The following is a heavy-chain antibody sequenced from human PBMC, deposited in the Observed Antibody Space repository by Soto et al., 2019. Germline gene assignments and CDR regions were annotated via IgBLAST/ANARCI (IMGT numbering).Heavy chain of an antibody. D-gene: IGHD2-8*01. Sequence: GASVKVSCKASGYTFTSYVISWVRQAPGQGLEWMGWISAYNGNTNYAQKLQGRVTMTTDTSTSTAYMELRSLRSDDTAVYYRARTHYSVLMVYVDYYVDVWGKGTTVTVSS. CDR2: ISAYNGNT. CDR1: GYTFTSYV. J-gene: IGHJ6*03. CDR3: ARTHYSVLMVYVDYYVDV. V-gene: IGHV1-18*01.